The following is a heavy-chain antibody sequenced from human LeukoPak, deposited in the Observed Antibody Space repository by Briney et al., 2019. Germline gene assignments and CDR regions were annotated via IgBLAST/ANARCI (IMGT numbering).Heavy chain of an antibody. CDR1: GFTFSSYW. J-gene: IGHJ1*01. V-gene: IGHV3-7*01. D-gene: IGHD2-21*02. CDR2: IKQDGSEK. CDR3: ARECGGDCYLHPFEYFQH. Sequence: PGGSLRLSCAASGFTFSSYWMSWVRQAPGKGLEWVANIKQDGSEKYYVDSVKGRFTISRDNAKNSLYLQMNSLRAEDTAVYYCARECGGDCYLHPFEYFQHWGQGTLVTVSS.